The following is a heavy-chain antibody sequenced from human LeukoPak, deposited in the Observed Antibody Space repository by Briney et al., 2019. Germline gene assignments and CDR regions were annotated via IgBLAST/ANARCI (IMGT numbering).Heavy chain of an antibody. CDR2: IYYSGIT. CDR3: ARQPPDFYGSGSYYNPGPIDY. CDR1: GGSISSSRYY. J-gene: IGHJ4*02. D-gene: IGHD3-10*01. Sequence: PSETLSLTCTVSGGSISSSRYYWGWIRQPPGKGLEWIGSIYYSGITYYNPSLKSRVTISVDTSKNQFSLKLSSVTAADTAVYYCARQPPDFYGSGSYYNPGPIDYWGQGTLVTVSS. V-gene: IGHV4-39*01.